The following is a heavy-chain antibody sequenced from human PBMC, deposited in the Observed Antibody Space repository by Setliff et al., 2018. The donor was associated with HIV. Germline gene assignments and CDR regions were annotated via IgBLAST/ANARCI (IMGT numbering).Heavy chain of an antibody. CDR2: IYHGGST. J-gene: IGHJ4*02. V-gene: IGHV4-4*02. D-gene: IGHD3-22*01. Sequence: SETLSLTCAVSGGSISSNNWWGWVRQPPGKGLEWIGEIYHGGSTNYNSSLKSRVTISVDKSKNQFSLKLSSVTAADTAVYYCARSSTPDSSAYYPDYWGQGTLVTVSS. CDR1: GGSISSNNW. CDR3: ARSSTPDSSAYYPDY.